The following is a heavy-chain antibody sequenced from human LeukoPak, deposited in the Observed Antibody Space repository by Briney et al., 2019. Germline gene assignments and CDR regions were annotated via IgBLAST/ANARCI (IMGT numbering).Heavy chain of an antibody. CDR1: GGSISSSSYY. CDR2: IYYSGST. V-gene: IGHV4-39*07. CDR3: ARVVRSWLTSYYFDY. J-gene: IGHJ4*02. Sequence: SETLSLTCTVSGGSISSSSYYWGWIRQPPGKGLEWIGSIYYSGSTYYNPSLKSRVTISVDTSKNQFSLKLSSVTAADTAVYYCARVVRSWLTSYYFDYWGQGTLVTVSS. D-gene: IGHD5-24*01.